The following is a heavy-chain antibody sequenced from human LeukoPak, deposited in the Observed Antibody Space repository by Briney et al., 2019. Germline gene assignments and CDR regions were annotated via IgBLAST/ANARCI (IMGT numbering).Heavy chain of an antibody. CDR1: GGTLRTHI. V-gene: IGHV1-69*08. CDR3: TRVNLRGSKYNWFDP. J-gene: IGHJ5*02. D-gene: IGHD4-11*01. Sequence: SVKVSCKPSGGTLRTHIFSWVRQAPGQGLEWMGRITPIIETTNYAQRFQGRVTITADPYTGTVYMEMSNLRSDDTAIYYCTRVNLRGSKYNWFDPWGQGTPVTVSS. CDR2: ITPIIETT.